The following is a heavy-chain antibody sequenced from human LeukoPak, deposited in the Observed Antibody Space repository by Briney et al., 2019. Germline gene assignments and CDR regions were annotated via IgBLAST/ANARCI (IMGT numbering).Heavy chain of an antibody. CDR3: ARDRIGKYSIDY. D-gene: IGHD2-15*01. J-gene: IGHJ4*02. CDR2: ISDNGRRT. CDR1: GFTFSNFG. Sequence: PGGSLRLSCAASGFTFSNFGLNWVRQAPGKGLEWVAFISDNGRRTYYLESVEGLFTISRDGSKNTLYLQMNSLRVEDTAVYYCARDRIGKYSIDYWGQGTLVTVSS. V-gene: IGHV3-33*08.